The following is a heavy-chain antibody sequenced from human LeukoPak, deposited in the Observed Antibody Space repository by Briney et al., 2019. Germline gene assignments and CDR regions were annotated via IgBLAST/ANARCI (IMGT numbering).Heavy chain of an antibody. D-gene: IGHD1-26*01. V-gene: IGHV3-23*01. CDR1: GFTFSNYA. CDR3: AKYGPQDSGSSHFDY. J-gene: IGHJ4*02. Sequence: GGSLRLSCAASGFTFSNYAMDWVRQAPGKGLEWVSAISGTSGRTYYADSVKGRFTISRDNSKNTLYLQMNGLRAEDTAVYYCAKYGPQDSGSSHFDYWGQGALVTVSS. CDR2: ISGTSGRT.